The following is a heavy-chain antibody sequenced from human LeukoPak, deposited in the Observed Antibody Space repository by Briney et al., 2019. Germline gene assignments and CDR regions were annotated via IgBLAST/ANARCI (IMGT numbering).Heavy chain of an antibody. CDR1: GGSISSSSYY. Sequence: SETLSLTCTVSGGSISSSSYYWAWFRQPPGKGLEWIGSIHYSGSTYYNPSLQSRVTISIDTSKNQFSLKLRFVTAADTAVYYCARVRCSGGSCPYYYYYYYMDVWGKGTTVTVSS. CDR2: IHYSGST. D-gene: IGHD2-15*01. J-gene: IGHJ6*03. CDR3: ARVRCSGGSCPYYYYYYYMDV. V-gene: IGHV4-39*07.